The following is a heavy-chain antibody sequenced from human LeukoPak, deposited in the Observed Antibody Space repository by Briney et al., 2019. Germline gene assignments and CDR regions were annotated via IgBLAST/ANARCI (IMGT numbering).Heavy chain of an antibody. V-gene: IGHV1-69*04. J-gene: IGHJ5*02. CDR2: IIPILGIA. CDR1: GGTFSSYA. CDR3: AREERDIVVVVAATGLYNWFDP. Sequence: SVKVSCKASGGTFSSYAISWVRQAPGQGLEWMGRIIPILGIANYAQKFRGRVTITADKSTSTAYMELSSLRSEDTAVYYCAREERDIVVVVAATGLYNWFDPWGQGTLVTVSS. D-gene: IGHD2-15*01.